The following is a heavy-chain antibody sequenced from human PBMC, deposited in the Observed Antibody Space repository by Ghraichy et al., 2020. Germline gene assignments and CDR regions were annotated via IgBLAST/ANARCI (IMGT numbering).Heavy chain of an antibody. CDR3: AKGGSAGGWPFDY. V-gene: IGHV3-9*01. CDR2: ISWNSGSI. CDR1: GFTFDDYA. Sequence: GGSLRLSCAASGFTFDDYAMHWVRQAPGKGLEWVSGISWNSGSIGYADSVKGRFTISRDNAKTSLYLQMNSLRAEDKDLYYCAKGGSAGGWPFDYWGQGTLVTVSS. J-gene: IGHJ4*02. D-gene: IGHD6-19*01.